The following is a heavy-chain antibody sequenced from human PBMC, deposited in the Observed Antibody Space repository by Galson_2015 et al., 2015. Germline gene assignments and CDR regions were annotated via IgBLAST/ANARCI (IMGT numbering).Heavy chain of an antibody. CDR3: ATLLSPEYSSSSAWFDP. Sequence: SLRLSCAASGFTFSSYWMHWVRQAPGKGLVWVSRINSDGSSTSYADSVKGRFTISRDNAKNTLYLQMNSLRAEDTAVYYCATLLSPEYSSSSAWFDPWGQGTLVTVSS. V-gene: IGHV3-74*01. CDR1: GFTFSSYW. J-gene: IGHJ5*02. CDR2: INSDGSST. D-gene: IGHD6-6*01.